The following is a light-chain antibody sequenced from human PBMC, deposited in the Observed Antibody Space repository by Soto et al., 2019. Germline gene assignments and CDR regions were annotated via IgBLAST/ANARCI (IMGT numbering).Light chain of an antibody. CDR2: DAS. Sequence: EIVMTPSPVTLSVSPGERATLSCRASQSVRSNLAWYQQKPGQAPRLLMYDASTRATGIPARFSGSGSGTEFTLTISSLQSEDFAVYYCQQYNYWPPWTFGQGTKVDIK. J-gene: IGKJ1*01. V-gene: IGKV3-15*01. CDR3: QQYNYWPPWT. CDR1: QSVRSN.